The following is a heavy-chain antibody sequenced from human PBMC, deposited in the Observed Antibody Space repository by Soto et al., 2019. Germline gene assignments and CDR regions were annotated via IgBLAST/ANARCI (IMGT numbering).Heavy chain of an antibody. D-gene: IGHD3-10*01. CDR3: ARDDEYSGNGMDV. V-gene: IGHV3-33*01. CDR2: ILNDGSNR. J-gene: IGHJ6*02. CDR1: EFTFSNCG. Sequence: QVQLVESGGGVVQPGRSLRLSCAASEFTFSNCGMHWVRQAPGKGLEWVAVILNDGSNRYHADSVKDRFTISRDNSKKTLYLQMNSLRAEDTAVYYCARDDEYSGNGMDVWGQGTTVTV.